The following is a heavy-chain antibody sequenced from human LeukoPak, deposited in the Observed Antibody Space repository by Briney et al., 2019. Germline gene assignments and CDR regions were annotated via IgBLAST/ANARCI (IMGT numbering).Heavy chain of an antibody. Sequence: PGGSLRLSCAASGFTFSSYGMHWVRQAPGKGLEWVAVIWYDGSNKYYADSVKGRFTISRDNAKDSLFLQMNSLRAEDTAVYFCARSFLMSFGELLSGGFDVWGQGAMVTVSS. CDR3: ARSFLMSFGELLSGGFDV. V-gene: IGHV3-33*01. D-gene: IGHD3-10*01. CDR1: GFTFSSYG. CDR2: IWYDGSNK. J-gene: IGHJ3*01.